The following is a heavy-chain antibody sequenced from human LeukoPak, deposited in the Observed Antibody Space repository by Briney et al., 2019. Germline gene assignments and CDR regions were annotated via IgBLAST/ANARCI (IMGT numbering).Heavy chain of an antibody. CDR3: ARDGIICGGDCYPYNWFDP. CDR2: ISSSSSYI. CDR1: GFTFSSYS. V-gene: IGHV3-21*01. D-gene: IGHD2-21*01. Sequence: GGSLRLSCAASGFTFSSYSMNWVRQAPGKGLGWVSSISSSSSYIYYGDSVKGRFTISRDNAKNSLSLQMNSLRAEDTAVYYCARDGIICGGDCYPYNWFDPWGQGTLVTVSS. J-gene: IGHJ5*02.